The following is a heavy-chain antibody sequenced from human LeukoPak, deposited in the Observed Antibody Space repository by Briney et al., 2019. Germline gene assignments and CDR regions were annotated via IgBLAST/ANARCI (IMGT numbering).Heavy chain of an antibody. D-gene: IGHD3-9*01. CDR1: GGSISSYY. CDR2: IYYSGST. V-gene: IGHV4-59*08. J-gene: IGHJ6*02. CDR3: ARLSTYYGILTGYRPYGMDV. Sequence: PSETLSLTCTVSGGSISSYYWSWIRQPPGKGLEWIGYIYYSGSTNYNPSLKSRVTISVDTSKNQFSLKLSSVTAADTAVYYCARLSTYYGILTGYRPYGMDVWGQGTTVTVSS.